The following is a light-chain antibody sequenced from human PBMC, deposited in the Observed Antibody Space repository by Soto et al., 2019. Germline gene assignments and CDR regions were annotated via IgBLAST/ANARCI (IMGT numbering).Light chain of an antibody. Sequence: ILMPQSPATLSVSPGERATLSCRASKSVSSNLAWYQQTPGQAPRLLIYGASTRATGIPARFSGSGSGTEFTLTISSLQSEDFAVYYCQQYNNWPPWTFGQGTKVDIK. V-gene: IGKV3-15*01. J-gene: IGKJ1*01. CDR3: QQYNNWPPWT. CDR2: GAS. CDR1: KSVSSN.